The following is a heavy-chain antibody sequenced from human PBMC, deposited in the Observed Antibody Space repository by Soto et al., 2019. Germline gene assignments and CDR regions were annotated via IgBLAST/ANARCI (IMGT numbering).Heavy chain of an antibody. V-gene: IGHV3-23*01. CDR3: ARDQWDGEYYDFWSPDLGYYYYYGMDV. Sequence: AGGSLRLSCSVSGFSISDYAMHWVRQAPGKGLEWVSAISGSGGVTYYADSVKGRFTISRDNSKNTLYLQMNSLRAEDTAVYYCARDQWDGEYYDFWSPDLGYYYYYGMDVWGQGTTVTVSS. D-gene: IGHD3-3*01. CDR1: GFSISDYA. J-gene: IGHJ6*02. CDR2: ISGSGGVT.